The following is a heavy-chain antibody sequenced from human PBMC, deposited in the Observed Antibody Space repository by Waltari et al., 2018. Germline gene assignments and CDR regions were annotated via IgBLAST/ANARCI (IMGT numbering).Heavy chain of an antibody. CDR2: INDSGRT. J-gene: IGHJ6*03. V-gene: IGHV4-34*02. D-gene: IGHD3-3*01. CDR1: GGSLSGYH. CDR3: ARVFGYYYYYMDV. Sequence: QVQLQQWGAGLLKPSETLSLTCDVAGGSLSGYHWTWIRQHPGKGLEWIGEINDSGRTTSNPSLESRVTVSIDPATNQFSLRVRSVTAADTAVYYCARVFGYYYYYMDVWGKGTTVTISS.